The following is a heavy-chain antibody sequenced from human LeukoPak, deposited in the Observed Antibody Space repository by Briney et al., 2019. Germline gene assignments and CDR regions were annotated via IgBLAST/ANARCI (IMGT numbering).Heavy chain of an antibody. Sequence: GGSLRLSCAASGFIFSSYWMTWVRQAPGKGLEWVANIKEDGSEKYYVGSVKGRFTISRDNADNSLSLQMNSLRAEDTAVYYCARVQRVVGDTKIGDYWGQGTLVFVSS. CDR3: ARVQRVVGDTKIGDY. J-gene: IGHJ4*02. V-gene: IGHV3-7*01. CDR2: IKEDGSEK. CDR1: GFIFSSYW. D-gene: IGHD1-26*01.